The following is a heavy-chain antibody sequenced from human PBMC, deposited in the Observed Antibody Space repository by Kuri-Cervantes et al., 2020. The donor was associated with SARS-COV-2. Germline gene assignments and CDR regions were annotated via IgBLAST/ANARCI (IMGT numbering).Heavy chain of an antibody. CDR2: ISYDGSNK. V-gene: IGHV3-30*03. CDR1: GFTFSSYG. D-gene: IGHD3-3*01. CDR3: AREYLNYDFWSGYYMGAFDI. Sequence: GGSLRLSCAASGFTFSSYGMHWVRQAPGKGLEWVAVISYDGSNKYYADSVKGRFTISRDNSKNTLYLQMNSLRAEDTAVYYCAREYLNYDFWSGYYMGAFDIWGQGTMVTVSS. J-gene: IGHJ3*02.